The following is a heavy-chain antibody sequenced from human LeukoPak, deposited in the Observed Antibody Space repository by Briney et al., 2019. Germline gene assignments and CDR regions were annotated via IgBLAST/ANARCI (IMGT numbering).Heavy chain of an antibody. CDR3: ARGIVVVTAIRIWFDP. CDR2: MNPNSGNT. CDR1: GYIFTSYD. D-gene: IGHD2-21*02. V-gene: IGHV1-8*01. J-gene: IGHJ5*02. Sequence: ASVKVSCKASGYIFTSYDINWVRQATGQGLEWMGWMNPNSGNTGYAQQFQGRITMTRNTSISTAYMELSSLRSEDTAVYYCARGIVVVTAIRIWFDPWGQGTLVTVSS.